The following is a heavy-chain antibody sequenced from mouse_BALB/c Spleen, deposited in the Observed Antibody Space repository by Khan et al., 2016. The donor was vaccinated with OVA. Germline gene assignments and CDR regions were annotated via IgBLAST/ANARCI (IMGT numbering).Heavy chain of an antibody. Sequence: EVQLQESGPELVKPGASVKISCKASGYSFTGYFMNWVMQSHGKSLEWIGRINPHIGETFYNQKFRGKASLTVDESSSTAHMDLRRLASEDSAVYYCARTGGSDFDYWGQGTTVTVSA. J-gene: IGHJ2*01. CDR3: ARTGGSDFDY. V-gene: IGHV1-20*02. CDR2: INPHIGET. CDR1: GYSFTGYF. D-gene: IGHD1-1*01.